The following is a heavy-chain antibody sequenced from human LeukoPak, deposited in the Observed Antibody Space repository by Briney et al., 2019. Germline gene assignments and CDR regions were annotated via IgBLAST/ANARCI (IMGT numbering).Heavy chain of an antibody. J-gene: IGHJ4*02. CDR3: ARDVLTGRRPDY. D-gene: IGHD1-20*01. CDR2: IYYSGST. Sequence: SETLSLTCTVSGGSISSGDYYWSWIRQPPGKGLEWIGYIYYSGSTNYNPSLKSRVTISVDTSKNQFSLKLSSVTAADTAVYYCARDVLTGRRPDYWGQGTLVTVSS. CDR1: GGSISSGDYY. V-gene: IGHV4-61*08.